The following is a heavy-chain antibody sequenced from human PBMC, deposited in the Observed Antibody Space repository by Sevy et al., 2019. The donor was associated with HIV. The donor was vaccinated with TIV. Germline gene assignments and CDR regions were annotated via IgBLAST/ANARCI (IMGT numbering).Heavy chain of an antibody. V-gene: IGHV3-21*06. CDR3: ARAEQTYFFDY. J-gene: IGHJ4*02. CDR1: GFTFNKYN. Sequence: GGSLRLSCAASGFTFNKYNMNWVRQAPGNGLEWVSTITGYSTDIYYADSVKGRFTISRDDAKNSLYLQMNGLRAEDTAIYYCARAEQTYFFDYWGQGTLVTVSS. CDR2: ITGYSTDI.